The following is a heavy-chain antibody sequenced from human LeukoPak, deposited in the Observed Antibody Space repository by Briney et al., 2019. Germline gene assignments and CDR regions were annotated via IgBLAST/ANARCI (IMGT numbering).Heavy chain of an antibody. CDR3: ASLPSNTVTHDY. V-gene: IGHV4-38-2*01. CDR1: GYSISSSYY. CDR2: IYHSGST. D-gene: IGHD4-11*01. J-gene: IGHJ4*02. Sequence: PSETLSLTCAVSGYSISSSYYWGWIRQPPEQGLEWIGTIYHSGSTHYNPSLKSRVTLSVDTSKNQFSLKLRSVTAADTAVYYCASLPSNTVTHDYWGQGTLVTVSS.